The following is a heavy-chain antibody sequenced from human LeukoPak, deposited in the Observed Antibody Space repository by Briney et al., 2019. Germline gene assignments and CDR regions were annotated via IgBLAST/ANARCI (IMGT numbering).Heavy chain of an antibody. J-gene: IGHJ2*01. CDR2: INHSGST. CDR3: ARHQGVVDL. D-gene: IGHD3-3*01. Sequence: SETLSLTCAVYGGSFSGFYWSWIRQPPGKGLEWIGEINHSGSTNYNPSLKSRVTISVDTSKNQFSLKLSSVTAADTAVYYCARHQGVVDLWGHGSLVTVSS. CDR1: GGSFSGFY. V-gene: IGHV4-34*01.